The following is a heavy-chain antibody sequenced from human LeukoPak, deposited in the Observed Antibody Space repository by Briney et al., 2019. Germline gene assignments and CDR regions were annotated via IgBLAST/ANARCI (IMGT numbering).Heavy chain of an antibody. Sequence: SVKVSCKASGFTFTSSAAQWVRQARGQRLEWIGWIVVGSGNTYYAQKFQERVTITRDMSTSTAYMELSSLRSEDTAVYYCAADSPGDYYYGMDVWGQGTTVTVSS. J-gene: IGHJ6*02. CDR2: IVVGSGNT. CDR1: GFTFTSSA. CDR3: AADSPGDYYYGMDV. V-gene: IGHV1-58*01.